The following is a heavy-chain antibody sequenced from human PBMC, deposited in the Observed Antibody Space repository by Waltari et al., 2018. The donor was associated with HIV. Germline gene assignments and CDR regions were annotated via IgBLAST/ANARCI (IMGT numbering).Heavy chain of an antibody. Sequence: QVQLKESGPGLVKPSETLSLTCAVSGGSISSGYGWGWIRQPPGKGLEWILTIYFNSGDTYYDPSLKSRVTISKDTSKNLFSLKLRSVTAADTAIYYCARGSFEDDYGYSRDYFVYWGQGVLVTVSS. J-gene: IGHJ4*02. CDR1: GGSISSGYG. CDR3: ARGSFEDDYGYSRDYFVY. V-gene: IGHV4-38-2*01. CDR2: IYFNSGDT. D-gene: IGHD3-16*01.